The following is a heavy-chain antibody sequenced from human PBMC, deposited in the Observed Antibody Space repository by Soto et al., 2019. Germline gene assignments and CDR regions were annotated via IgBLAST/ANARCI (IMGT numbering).Heavy chain of an antibody. CDR3: VRTGPFVVVPAATFDY. CDR2: IYYTGSN. CDR1: GGSISSSSYY. V-gene: IGHV4-39*02. J-gene: IGHJ4*02. D-gene: IGHD2-2*01. Sequence: QLQLQESGPGLVKPSETLSLTCTVSGGSISSSSYYWGWIRQPPGKGMEWIGSIYYTGSNFYNPSLKTRVTISVDTSKNHFSLKLSSVTAADTAVYYCVRTGPFVVVPAATFDYWGQGTLVTVSS.